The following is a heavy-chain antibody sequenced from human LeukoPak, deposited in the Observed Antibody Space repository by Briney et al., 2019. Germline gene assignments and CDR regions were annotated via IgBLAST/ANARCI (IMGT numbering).Heavy chain of an antibody. J-gene: IGHJ6*02. CDR1: GGSISSSNW. CDR3: ARDPRTSTRDYYYYYGMDV. CDR2: IYHSGST. Sequence: PSESLSLTCAVSGGSISSSNWWSWVRQPPGKGLEWIGEIYHSGSTNYNPSLKSRVTISVDTSKNQFSLKLSSVTAADTAVYYCARDPRTSTRDYYYYYGMDVWGQGTTVTVSS. V-gene: IGHV4-4*02. D-gene: IGHD2-2*01.